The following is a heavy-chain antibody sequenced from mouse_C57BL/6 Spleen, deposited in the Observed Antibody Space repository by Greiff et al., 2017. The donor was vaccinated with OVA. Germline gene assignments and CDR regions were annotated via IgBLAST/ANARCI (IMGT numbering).Heavy chain of an antibody. Sequence: EVHLVESGGGLVKPGGSLKLSCAASGFTFSSYAMSWVRQTPEKRLEWVATISDGGSYTYYPDNVKGRFTISRDNAKNNLYLQMSHLKSEDTAMYYCARGGNSYYYAMDYWGQGTSVTVSS. CDR1: GFTFSSYA. D-gene: IGHD2-1*01. CDR2: ISDGGSYT. J-gene: IGHJ4*01. V-gene: IGHV5-4*01. CDR3: ARGGNSYYYAMDY.